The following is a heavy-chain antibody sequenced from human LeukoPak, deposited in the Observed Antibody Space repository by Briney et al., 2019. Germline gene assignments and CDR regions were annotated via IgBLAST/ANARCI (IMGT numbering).Heavy chain of an antibody. J-gene: IGHJ4*02. Sequence: SETLSLTCTVSGGSISCSSYYWGWIRQPLGKGLEWIGSIYYSGSTYYNPSLKSRVTISVDTSKNQFSLKLSSVTAADTAVYYCARQIASGIAARLYYFDYWGQGTLVTVSS. D-gene: IGHD6-6*01. CDR2: IYYSGST. CDR3: ARQIASGIAARLYYFDY. CDR1: GGSISCSSYY. V-gene: IGHV4-39*01.